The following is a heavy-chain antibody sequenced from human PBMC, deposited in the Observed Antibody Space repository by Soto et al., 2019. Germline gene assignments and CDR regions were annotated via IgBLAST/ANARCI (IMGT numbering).Heavy chain of an antibody. J-gene: IGHJ6*02. CDR1: GFTFSSYE. Sequence: LRLSCAASGFTFSSYEMNWVRQAPGKGLEWVSYISSSGSTIYYADSVKGRFTISRDNAKNSLYLQMNSLRAEDTAVYYCYQAVAGFNGMDVWGQGTTVTVSS. CDR2: ISSSGSTI. V-gene: IGHV3-48*03. D-gene: IGHD6-19*01. CDR3: YQAVAGFNGMDV.